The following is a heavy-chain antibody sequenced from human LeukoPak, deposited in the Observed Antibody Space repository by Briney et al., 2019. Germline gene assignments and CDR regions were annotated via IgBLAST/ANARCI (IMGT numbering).Heavy chain of an antibody. V-gene: IGHV3-48*03. D-gene: IGHD3-10*01. CDR1: GFTFSSYE. Sequence: PGGSLRLSCAASGFTFSSYEMNWVRQAPGKGLEWVSYISSSGSTIYYADSVKCRFTISRANAKNSLYLQMNSLRAEDTAVYYCAREHYGHAPFDYWGQGTLVTVSS. CDR2: ISSSGSTI. J-gene: IGHJ4*02. CDR3: AREHYGHAPFDY.